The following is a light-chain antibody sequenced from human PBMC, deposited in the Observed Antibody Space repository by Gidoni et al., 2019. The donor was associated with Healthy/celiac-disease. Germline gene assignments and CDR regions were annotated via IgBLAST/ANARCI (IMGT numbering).Light chain of an antibody. CDR3: CSYAGSYTWV. J-gene: IGLJ3*02. CDR2: DVS. Sequence: QSALTHPRSVSGSPGQSVTISCTGTSSDVGGYNYVPRYQPHPGKAPNLMIYDVSKRPSGVPDRFSGSKSGNTASLTISGLQAEDEADYYCCSYAGSYTWVFGGGTKLTVL. V-gene: IGLV2-11*01. CDR1: SSDVGGYNY.